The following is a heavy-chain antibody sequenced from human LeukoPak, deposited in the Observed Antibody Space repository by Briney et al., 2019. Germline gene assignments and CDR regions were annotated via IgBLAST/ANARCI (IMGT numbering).Heavy chain of an antibody. CDR1: GGSFSGYY. D-gene: IGHD1-1*01. CDR3: ARGGRGTTGTKARAFDI. J-gene: IGHJ3*02. CDR2: INHSGST. V-gene: IGHV4-34*01. Sequence: PSETLSLTCAVYGGSFSGYYWSWIRQPPGKGLEWIGEINHSGSTNYNPFLKSRVTISVDTSKNQFSLKLSSVTAADTAVYYCARGGRGTTGTKARAFDIWGQGTMVTVSS.